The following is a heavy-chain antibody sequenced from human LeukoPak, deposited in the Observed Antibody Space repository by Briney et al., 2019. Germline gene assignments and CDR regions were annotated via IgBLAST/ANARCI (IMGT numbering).Heavy chain of an antibody. CDR1: GFTFSSYS. CDR2: ISSSSSYI. V-gene: IGHV3-21*01. D-gene: IGHD1-26*01. Sequence: PGGSLRLSCAASGFTFSSYSMNWVRQAPGKGLEWVSSISSSSSYIYYADSVKGRFTISRDNAKNPLYLQMNSLRAEDTAVYCCARDLEGAFDYWGQGTLVTVSS. J-gene: IGHJ4*02. CDR3: ARDLEGAFDY.